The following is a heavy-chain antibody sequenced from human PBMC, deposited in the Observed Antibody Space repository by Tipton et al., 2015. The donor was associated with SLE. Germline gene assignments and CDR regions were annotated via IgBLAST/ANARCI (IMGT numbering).Heavy chain of an antibody. V-gene: IGHV4-39*07. J-gene: IGHJ2*01. D-gene: IGHD2-2*01. CDR2: IYYSGNT. CDR3: ARRLVAAANDWYFGL. CDR1: GGSISSSSYY. Sequence: TLSLTCTVSGGSISSSSYYWGWIRQPPGKGLEWIGSIYYSGNTYYNPSLRSRLTISVDTSKNQFSLKLSSVTAADTAVYYCARRLVAAANDWYFGLWGRGTLVTVSS.